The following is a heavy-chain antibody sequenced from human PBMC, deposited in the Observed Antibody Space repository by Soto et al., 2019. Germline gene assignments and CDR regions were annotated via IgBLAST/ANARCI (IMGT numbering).Heavy chain of an antibody. J-gene: IGHJ6*01. CDR2: IYYSGST. V-gene: IGHV4-30-4*01. Sequence: SETLSLTCTVSGGSISSGDYYWRWIRQPPGKGLEWIGYIYYSGSTYYNPSLKSRVTISVDTSKNQFSLKLSSVTAADTAVYYCARSEILTGTTPPHSYYYYYGMDVWGQGTTVTVSS. CDR3: ARSEILTGTTPPHSYYYYYGMDV. CDR1: GGSISSGDYY. D-gene: IGHD1-7*01.